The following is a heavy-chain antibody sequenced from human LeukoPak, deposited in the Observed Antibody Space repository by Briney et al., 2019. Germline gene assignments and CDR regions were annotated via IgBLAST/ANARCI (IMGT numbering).Heavy chain of an antibody. V-gene: IGHV3-23*01. J-gene: IGHJ4*02. CDR3: AKHIVVVPAAGDSFDY. D-gene: IGHD2-2*01. CDR2: ISGSSGST. CDR1: GFTFSSYV. Sequence: GGSLRLSCAASGFTFSSYVMSWVRQAPGKGLEWVSDISGSSGSTYYADSVKGRFTISRDNSKNTLFLQMSSLRAEDTAVYYCAKHIVVVPAAGDSFDYWGQGTLVTVSS.